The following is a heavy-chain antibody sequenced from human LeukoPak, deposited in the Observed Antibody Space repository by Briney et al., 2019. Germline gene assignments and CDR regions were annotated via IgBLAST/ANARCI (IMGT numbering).Heavy chain of an antibody. Sequence: PSETLSLTCTVSGGSISSYYWSWIRQPAGKGLEWIGRIYPSGSTNYNPSLRSRVTISVDTSKNQFSLKLSSVTAADTAVYYCARAPKLERRFHGNTFWRWGQGTLVTVSS. V-gene: IGHV4-4*07. CDR2: IYPSGST. J-gene: IGHJ4*02. D-gene: IGHD1-1*01. CDR3: ARAPKLERRFHGNTFWR. CDR1: GGSISSYY.